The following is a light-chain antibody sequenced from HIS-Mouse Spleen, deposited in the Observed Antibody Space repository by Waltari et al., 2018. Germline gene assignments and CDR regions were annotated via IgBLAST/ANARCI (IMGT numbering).Light chain of an antibody. J-gene: IGKJ4*01. CDR3: QQYYSTPLT. CDR1: QSVLYSSNNKNY. Sequence: DIVMTQSPDSLAVSLGERATINCKSSQSVLYSSNNKNYLAWYQQKPGQPPKLLIYWASTREYGVPDRFGGSGSGTDFTLTISSLQAEDVAVYYCQQYYSTPLTFGGGTKVEIK. V-gene: IGKV4-1*01. CDR2: WAS.